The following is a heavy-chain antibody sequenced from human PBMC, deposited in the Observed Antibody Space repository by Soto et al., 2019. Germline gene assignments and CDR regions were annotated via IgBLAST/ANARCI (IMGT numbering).Heavy chain of an antibody. CDR2: IYHSGST. V-gene: IGHV4-4*02. CDR1: GGSISNSNW. Sequence: SETLSLTCAVSGGSISNSNWWSWVRQPPGKGLEWIGNIYHSGSTNYNPSLKSRVTISIDKSNNQFSPKLSSVTAADTAVYYCARHESFGEFNCLDPWGPGTLVTVSS. CDR3: ARHESFGEFNCLDP. J-gene: IGHJ5*02. D-gene: IGHD3-10*01.